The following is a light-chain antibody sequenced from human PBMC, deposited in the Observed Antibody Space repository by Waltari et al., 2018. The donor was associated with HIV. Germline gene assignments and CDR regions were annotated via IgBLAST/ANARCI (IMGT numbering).Light chain of an antibody. CDR3: QVWDDEFLN. CDR2: ERH. V-gene: IGLV3-21*01. Sequence: WYQKKAGQSPQLIINERHRRPSGVSNRFSASMSGDTTTLFISGSQSVDEADYFCQVWDDEFLNFGGGTRLTVL. J-gene: IGLJ2*01.